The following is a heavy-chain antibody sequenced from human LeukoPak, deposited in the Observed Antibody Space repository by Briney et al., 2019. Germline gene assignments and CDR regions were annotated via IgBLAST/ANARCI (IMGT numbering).Heavy chain of an antibody. J-gene: IGHJ3*02. CDR2: ISGSGGST. CDR3: AKDHPFRGEWLVRGAFDI. V-gene: IGHV3-23*01. D-gene: IGHD6-19*01. Sequence: GGSLRPSCAASGFTFSSYAMSWVRQAPGKGLEWVSAISGSGGSTYYADSVKGRFTISRDNSKNTLYLQMNSLRAEDTAVYYCAKDHPFRGEWLVRGAFDIWGQGTMVTVSS. CDR1: GFTFSSYA.